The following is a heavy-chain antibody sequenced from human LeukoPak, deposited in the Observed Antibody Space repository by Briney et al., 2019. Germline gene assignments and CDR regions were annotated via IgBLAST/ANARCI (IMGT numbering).Heavy chain of an antibody. CDR2: IYYSGST. CDR3: ARDLAGYSSGWGDAFDI. V-gene: IGHV4-59*11. Sequence: LETLSLTCTVSGGSISSHYWSWIRQPPGKGLEWIGYIYYSGSTNYNPSLKSRVTISVDTSKNQFALKLSSVTAADTAVYYCARDLAGYSSGWGDAFDIWGQGTMVTVSS. D-gene: IGHD6-19*01. J-gene: IGHJ3*02. CDR1: GGSISSHY.